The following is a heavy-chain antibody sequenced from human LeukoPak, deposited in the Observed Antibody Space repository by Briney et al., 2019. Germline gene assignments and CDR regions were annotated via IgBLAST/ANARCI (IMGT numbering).Heavy chain of an antibody. CDR1: GFTFSSYG. Sequence: PARSLTLSCAASGFTFSSYGRHCVRHAPGEGLEWVAGISYDGGNKNYTESVKRRFTISRDKSKNTLSLQMNSLSAADTAVYYCAQPPWYPFSGRYRYYYGMDVWGEGNTVTVSS. V-gene: IGHV3-30*18. J-gene: IGHJ6*04. D-gene: IGHD6-19*01. CDR2: ISYDGGNK. CDR3: AQPPWYPFSGRYRYYYGMDV.